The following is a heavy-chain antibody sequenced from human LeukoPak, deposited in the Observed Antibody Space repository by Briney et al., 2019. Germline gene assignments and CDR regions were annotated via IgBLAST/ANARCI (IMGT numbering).Heavy chain of an antibody. D-gene: IGHD5-24*01. CDR3: ARAGVVEMVTIGFDY. CDR1: GYTFSSYA. J-gene: IGHJ4*02. V-gene: IGHV1-3*01. Sequence: GASVKVSCKASGYTFSSYAIHWLRQAPGQRLEWMGWINAGTGQTKYSQKFQRRVTITRDTSASTAYMELSSLRPEDTAVYSCARAGVVEMVTIGFDYWGLGTLVTVSS. CDR2: INAGTGQT.